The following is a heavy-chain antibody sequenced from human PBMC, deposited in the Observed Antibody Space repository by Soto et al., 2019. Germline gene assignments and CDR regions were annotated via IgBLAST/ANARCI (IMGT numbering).Heavy chain of an antibody. CDR1: GGSIINSNYY. D-gene: IGHD1-26*01. V-gene: IGHV4-39*01. Sequence: SETLSLTCTVSGGSIINSNYYWGWIRQPPGKGLEWIGSIYYTGNTYYNPSLKSRVTISVDTSKNQFSLKLDSVTAADTAVYYCARLGGSYAVPHFDYWGQGTLVTVSS. CDR3: ARLGGSYAVPHFDY. J-gene: IGHJ4*02. CDR2: IYYTGNT.